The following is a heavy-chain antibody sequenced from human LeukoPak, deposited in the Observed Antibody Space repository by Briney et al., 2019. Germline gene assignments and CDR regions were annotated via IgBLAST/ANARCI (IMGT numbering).Heavy chain of an antibody. CDR3: ARVLQNYYYLDV. Sequence: SGTLSLTCTVSGGSISSHYWSWVRQPPGKGLEWIGNIYDSESTHYKSSLKSRDTISVDTSKNQFSLRLSSVTAADTAVYYCARVLQNYYYLDVWGKGTTVTVSS. CDR1: GGSISSHY. D-gene: IGHD3-3*01. V-gene: IGHV4-59*11. J-gene: IGHJ6*03. CDR2: IYDSEST.